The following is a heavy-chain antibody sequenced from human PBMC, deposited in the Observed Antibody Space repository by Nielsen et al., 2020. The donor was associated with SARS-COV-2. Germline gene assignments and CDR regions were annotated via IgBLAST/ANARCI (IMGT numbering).Heavy chain of an antibody. CDR2: ISYDGSNK. CDR1: GFTFSSYG. CDR3: ANDFADSYFDS. Sequence: GGSLRLSCAASGFTFSSYGMHWVRQAPGKGLEWVAVISYDGSNKYYADSVKGRFTISRDNSKNTLYLQMNSLRAEDTAVYYCANDFADSYFDSWGQGTLVTVSS. D-gene: IGHD2-21*02. J-gene: IGHJ4*02. V-gene: IGHV3-30*18.